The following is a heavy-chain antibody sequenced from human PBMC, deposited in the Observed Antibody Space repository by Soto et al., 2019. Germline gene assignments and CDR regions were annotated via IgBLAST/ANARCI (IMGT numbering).Heavy chain of an antibody. Sequence: GESLKISCKGSGYSFTIYWIGWVLQMPGKGLEWMGIIYPGDSDTRYSPSFQGQVTISADKSISTAYLQWSSLKASDTAMYYCARLEARHEYYYDNWGQGTLVTVSS. CDR2: IYPGDSDT. V-gene: IGHV5-51*01. CDR3: ARLEARHEYYYDN. J-gene: IGHJ4*02. CDR1: GYSFTIYW. D-gene: IGHD6-6*01.